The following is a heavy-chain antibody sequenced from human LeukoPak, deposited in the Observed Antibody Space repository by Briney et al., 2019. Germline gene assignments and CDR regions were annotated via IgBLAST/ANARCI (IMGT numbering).Heavy chain of an antibody. J-gene: IGHJ5*02. CDR2: ISSSSSYI. CDR1: GFTFSSYS. CDR3: AKDRADNGDRLRFDP. Sequence: PGGSLRLSCAASGFTFSSYSMNWVRQAPGKGLEWVSSISSSSSYIYYADSVKGRFTISRDNAKNSLYLQMDSLRAEDTAVYYCAKDRADNGDRLRFDPWGQGTLVTVSS. V-gene: IGHV3-21*04. D-gene: IGHD4-17*01.